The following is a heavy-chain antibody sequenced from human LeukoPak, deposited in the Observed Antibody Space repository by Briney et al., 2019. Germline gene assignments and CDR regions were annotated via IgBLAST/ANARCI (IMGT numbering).Heavy chain of an antibody. D-gene: IGHD3-3*01. J-gene: IGHJ6*03. CDR2: VNNDETRT. Sequence: GGSLRLSCAASGFIFSNYWMHWVRQAPGKGLVWVSRVNNDETRTSYADFVKGRFTISRDNAKNSLYLQMNSLRDEDTAVYYCARDTIYYYYYMDVWGKGTTVTVSS. CDR1: GFIFSNYW. V-gene: IGHV3-74*01. CDR3: ARDTIYYYYYMDV.